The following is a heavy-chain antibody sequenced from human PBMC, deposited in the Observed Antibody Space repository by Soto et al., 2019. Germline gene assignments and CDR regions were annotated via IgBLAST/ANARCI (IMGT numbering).Heavy chain of an antibody. V-gene: IGHV4-4*03. J-gene: IGHJ5*02. Sequence: LRTLSLTCACSRGSISSSAWWSWVCQPPGKGLEWIGEMYHSGRTNFNPSLKSRVTISVDKSKNQFSLKLSSVTAADTAVYYCASTYNRFGPWGQGTLVT. CDR1: RGSISSSAW. CDR2: MYHSGRT. CDR3: ASTYNRFGP.